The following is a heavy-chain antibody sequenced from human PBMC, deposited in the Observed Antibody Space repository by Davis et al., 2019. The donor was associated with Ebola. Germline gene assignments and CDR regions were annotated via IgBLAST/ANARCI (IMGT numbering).Heavy chain of an antibody. CDR2: IWYDGNSK. D-gene: IGHD3-3*01. CDR1: GFTFSSHG. CDR3: ARDPPESDYDFWSGNGMDV. J-gene: IGHJ6*04. V-gene: IGHV3-33*01. Sequence: GESLKISCAASGFTFSSHGMHWVRQAPGKGLEWVAVIWYDGNSKYYADSVKGRFTNSSDNSKNTLYLQMNSLRAEDTAVYYCARDPPESDYDFWSGNGMDVWGKGATVTVSS.